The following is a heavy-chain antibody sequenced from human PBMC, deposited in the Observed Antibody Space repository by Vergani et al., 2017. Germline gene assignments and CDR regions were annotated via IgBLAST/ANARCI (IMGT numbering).Heavy chain of an antibody. CDR3: ARVFWGCCSSTSCYKGGAYYYYYMDV. CDR1: GYTFTSYD. CDR2: MNPNSGNT. Sequence: QVYLLQSGAEVKKPGASVKVSCKASGYTFTSYDINWVRQATGQGLEWMGWMNPNSGNTGYAQKFQGRVTMTRNTSISTAYMELSSLRSEDTAVYYCARVFWGCCSSTSCYKGGAYYYYYMDVWGKGTTVTVSS. D-gene: IGHD2-2*02. V-gene: IGHV1-8*01. J-gene: IGHJ6*03.